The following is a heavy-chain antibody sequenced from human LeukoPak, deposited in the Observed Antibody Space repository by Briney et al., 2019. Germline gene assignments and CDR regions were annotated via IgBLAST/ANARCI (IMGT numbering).Heavy chain of an antibody. CDR2: IYYSGST. CDR1: GGSISSGGYY. V-gene: IGHV4-31*03. Sequence: SQTLSLTCTVSGGSISSGGYYWSWIRQHPGKGLEWIGYIYYSGSTYYNPSLKSRVTISVDTSKNQFSLKLSSVTAADTAVYYWGGYCSGGSCYNWFDPWGQGTLVTVSS. D-gene: IGHD2-15*01. CDR3: GGYCSGGSCYNWFDP. J-gene: IGHJ5*02.